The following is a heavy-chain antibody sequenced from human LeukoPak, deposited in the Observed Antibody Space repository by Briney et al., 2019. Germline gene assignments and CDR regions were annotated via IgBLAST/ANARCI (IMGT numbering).Heavy chain of an antibody. CDR3: ARGPSRYYYDSSGYPFDY. CDR2: INHSGST. J-gene: IGHJ4*02. D-gene: IGHD3-22*01. CDR1: GGSFSGYY. V-gene: IGHV4-34*01. Sequence: SETLSLTCAVYGGSFSGYYWSWIRQPPGKGLEWIGEINHSGSTNYNPSLKSRVTISVDTSKNQFPLKLSSVTAADTAVYYCARGPSRYYYDSSGYPFDYWGQGTLVTVSS.